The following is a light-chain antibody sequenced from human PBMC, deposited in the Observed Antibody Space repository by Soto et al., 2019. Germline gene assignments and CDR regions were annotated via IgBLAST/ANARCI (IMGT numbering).Light chain of an antibody. V-gene: IGKV3-20*01. CDR2: DTS. CDR3: TQCGSPQM. CDR1: QSLANSF. J-gene: IGKJ1*01. Sequence: EFWFTQSPRTPSLSPGEKATPSRRASQSLANSFIAWYQQKPGQAPRLLIYDTSSRASGIPDRFSGSGSGTDCVRKKCIMEREEFAVYFETQCGSPQMLGQGTKVDIK.